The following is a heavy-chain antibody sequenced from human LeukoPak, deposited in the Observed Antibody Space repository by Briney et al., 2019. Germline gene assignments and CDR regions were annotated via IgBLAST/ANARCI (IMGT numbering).Heavy chain of an antibody. CDR3: ARGGYDKMDY. Sequence: GAAVKVSCKSSGYTFTGYYMHWLRQAPGQGHEWMGLINSNSGGTNYAQKFQGWVTMTRNTSISTAYMELSRLRSDATAVYYWARGGYDKMDYWGEGTLVTVSS. V-gene: IGHV1-2*04. CDR2: INSNSGGT. CDR1: GYTFTGYY. D-gene: IGHD5-12*01. J-gene: IGHJ4*02.